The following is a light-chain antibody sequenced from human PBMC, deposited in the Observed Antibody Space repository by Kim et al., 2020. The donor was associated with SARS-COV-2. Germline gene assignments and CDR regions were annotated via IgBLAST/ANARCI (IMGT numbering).Light chain of an antibody. Sequence: RQTATLTCTGNSNNVGNQGASWLQHRQGHPPKVLSYRSNNRPSGISERFSASRSGNTASLTVTGLQPEDEADYYCSAWDSSLNAVVFGGGTQLTVL. CDR2: RSN. J-gene: IGLJ2*01. V-gene: IGLV10-54*04. CDR1: SNNVGNQG. CDR3: SAWDSSLNAVV.